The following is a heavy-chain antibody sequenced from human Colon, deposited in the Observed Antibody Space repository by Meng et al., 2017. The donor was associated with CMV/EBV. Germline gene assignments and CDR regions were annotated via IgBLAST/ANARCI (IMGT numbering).Heavy chain of an antibody. D-gene: IGHD6-19*01. Sequence: GSLRLSCAVSGDSINAVSNSIYYWGWLRQPPGKGLEWIGSIYYSGNTYYNPSLKSRVTISVDTSKNHFSLRLTSVTAADTAVYYCARAGGSYRSATYPPPGNWFGPWGQGALVTV. CDR2: IYYSGNT. J-gene: IGHJ5*02. CDR3: ARAGGSYRSATYPPPGNWFGP. CDR1: GDSINAVSNSIYY. V-gene: IGHV4-39*07.